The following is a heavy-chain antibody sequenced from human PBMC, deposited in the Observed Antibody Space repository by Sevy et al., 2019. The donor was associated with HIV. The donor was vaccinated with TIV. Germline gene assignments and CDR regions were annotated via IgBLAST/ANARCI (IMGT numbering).Heavy chain of an antibody. V-gene: IGHV3-20*04. Sequence: GGSLKISCAASGFTFNDYDMSWVRQAPGKGLKWVSAINWNGAGTSNADSVKGRFTVSRDNAKNSLYLQMNTLRVEDTAFYYCAREKFCGGDCYYFDYWGQGILVTVSS. CDR1: GFTFNDYD. CDR2: INWNGAGT. CDR3: AREKFCGGDCYYFDY. D-gene: IGHD2-21*02. J-gene: IGHJ4*02.